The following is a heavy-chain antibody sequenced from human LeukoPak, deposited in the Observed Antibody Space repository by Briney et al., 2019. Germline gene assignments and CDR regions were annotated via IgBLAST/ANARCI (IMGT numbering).Heavy chain of an antibody. V-gene: IGHV5-51*01. Sequence: GESLKISCKVSGYIFTNYWIGWVRQMPGKGLEWMGIIYPGDSDTRYSPSFQGQVTISADKSISTAYLQWSSLKASDTATYYCARFAGGCSSTSCYKDYWGQGTLVTVSS. CDR1: GYIFTNYW. D-gene: IGHD2-2*02. CDR2: IYPGDSDT. J-gene: IGHJ4*02. CDR3: ARFAGGCSSTSCYKDY.